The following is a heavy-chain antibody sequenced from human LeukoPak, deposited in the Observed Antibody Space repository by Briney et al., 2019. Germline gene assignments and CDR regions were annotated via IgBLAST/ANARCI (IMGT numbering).Heavy chain of an antibody. J-gene: IGHJ4*02. D-gene: IGHD3-10*01. Sequence: GGSLRLSCAASGFTFDDYAVHWVRQAPGKGLEWVSGISWNSGNIGYVDSVKGRFTISRDNAKNSLYLQMNSLRAEDTALYYCAKDRDYYGSGSYDNWGQGTLVTVSS. V-gene: IGHV3-9*01. CDR2: ISWNSGNI. CDR1: GFTFDDYA. CDR3: AKDRDYYGSGSYDN.